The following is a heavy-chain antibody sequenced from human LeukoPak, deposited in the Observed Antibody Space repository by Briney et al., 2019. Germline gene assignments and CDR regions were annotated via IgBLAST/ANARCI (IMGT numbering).Heavy chain of an antibody. CDR1: GGSISSSNW. CDR3: ARGDYGWRFDY. CDR2: IYHSGST. J-gene: IGHJ4*02. Sequence: SGTLSLTCAVSGGSISSSNWWSWVRQPPGKGLEWIGEIYHSGSTNYNPSLKSRVTISVGKSKNQFSLKLSSVTAADTAVYYCARGDYGWRFDYWGQGTLVTVSS. V-gene: IGHV4-4*02. D-gene: IGHD4-17*01.